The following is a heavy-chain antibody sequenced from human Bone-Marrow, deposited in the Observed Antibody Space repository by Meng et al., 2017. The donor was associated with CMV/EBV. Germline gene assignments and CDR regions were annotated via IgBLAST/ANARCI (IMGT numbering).Heavy chain of an antibody. CDR3: ARQNYYYYGMDV. CDR2: IYPGDSDT. V-gene: IGHV5-51*01. J-gene: IGHJ6*02. Sequence: GESLKISCKVSGYTFTSYWIGWVRQMPGKGLEWMGVIYPGDSDTRYSPSFEGQVTISADKSISTAYLQWSSLEASDSAMYYCARQNYYYYGMDVWGQGTKVTVSS. CDR1: GYTFTSYW.